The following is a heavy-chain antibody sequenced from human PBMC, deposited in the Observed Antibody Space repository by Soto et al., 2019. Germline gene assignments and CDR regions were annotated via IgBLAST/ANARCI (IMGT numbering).Heavy chain of an antibody. J-gene: IGHJ4*02. CDR2: IKQDGSEK. Sequence: EVQLVESGGGWVQPGGSLRLSCAASGCTFSSYWMSWVRQAPGKGLEWVANIKQDGSEKYYVDSVKGRFSIPRDNAKNSLYLQMNSLRSEYTDFYYCGSSGWYDRGYWGKGTLVTVSS. CDR1: GCTFSSYW. D-gene: IGHD6-19*01. V-gene: IGHV3-7*01. CDR3: GSSGWYDRGY.